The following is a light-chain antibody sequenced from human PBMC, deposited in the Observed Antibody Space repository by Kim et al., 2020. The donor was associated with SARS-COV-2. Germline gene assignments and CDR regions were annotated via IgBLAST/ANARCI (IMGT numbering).Light chain of an antibody. J-gene: IGKJ2*01. V-gene: IGKV3-11*01. CDR3: QERSNYT. Sequence: EIVLTQSPATLSLSPGERATLSCRASQRVSSYLAWYQQKPGQAPRLLIYDASNRASGIPARFSGSGSGTDFSLTISSLEPEDCAVYYCQERSNYTFGQGTKREI. CDR2: DAS. CDR1: QRVSSY.